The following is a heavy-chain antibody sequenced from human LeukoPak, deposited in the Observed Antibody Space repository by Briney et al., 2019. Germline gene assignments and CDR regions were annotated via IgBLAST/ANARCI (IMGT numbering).Heavy chain of an antibody. CDR1: GYSFTTYW. CDR2: IYPGDSDT. D-gene: IGHD6-13*01. CDR3: AASIGTAAGTLDY. J-gene: IGHJ4*02. V-gene: IGHV5-51*01. Sequence: GESLKISCMASGYSFTTYWIGWVRQMPGKGLEWMGIIYPGDSDTRYSPSFQGLVTISADKSISTAYLQWSSLKASDTAKYYCAASIGTAAGTLDYWGQGTLVTVSS.